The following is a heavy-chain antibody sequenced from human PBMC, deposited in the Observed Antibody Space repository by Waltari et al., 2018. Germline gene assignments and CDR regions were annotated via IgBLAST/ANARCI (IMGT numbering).Heavy chain of an antibody. J-gene: IGHJ3*02. D-gene: IGHD6-19*01. V-gene: IGHV4-34*01. CDR3: ARAGAWYAFDI. CDR2: INHSGST. CDR1: GGSFSGYY. Sequence: QVQLQQWGAGLLKPSETLSLTCAVYGGSFSGYYWSGIRQPPGKGLEWIGEINHSGSTNYNPSLKSRVSISIDTSKNQFSLKLSSVTAADTAVYYCARAGAWYAFDIWGQGTMVTVSS.